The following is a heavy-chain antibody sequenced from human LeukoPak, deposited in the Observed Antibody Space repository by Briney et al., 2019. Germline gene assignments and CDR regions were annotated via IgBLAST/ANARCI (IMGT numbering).Heavy chain of an antibody. J-gene: IGHJ4*02. V-gene: IGHV3-23*01. CDR1: GLSFSDYS. CDR2: ISAGGGST. CDR3: AKDAAGPEY. D-gene: IGHD6-13*01. Sequence: PGGSLRLSCAASGLSFSDYSMTGVRQAPGKGVFWVSGISAGGGSTYYAASVKGRFSISRDNSRNTLYLQMNSLSAEDTAVYYCAKDAAGPEYWGQGTLVTVSS.